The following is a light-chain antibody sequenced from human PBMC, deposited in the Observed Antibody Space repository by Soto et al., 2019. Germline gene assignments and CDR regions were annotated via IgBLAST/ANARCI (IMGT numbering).Light chain of an antibody. CDR3: QQRSNWPVT. V-gene: IGKV3-11*01. J-gene: IGKJ5*01. Sequence: EIVLTQSPATLSWSPGERATLSCRASQSVNNFLAWYRQKPGQAPMLIIYDSSNRATGIPARFSGSGSGTDFTLTISRLEPEDFALYYCQQRSNWPVTFGQGTRLEIK. CDR1: QSVNNF. CDR2: DSS.